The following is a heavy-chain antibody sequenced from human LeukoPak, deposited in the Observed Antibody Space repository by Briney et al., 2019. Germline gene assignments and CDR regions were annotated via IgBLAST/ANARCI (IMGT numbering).Heavy chain of an antibody. CDR1: GGSISSGTYF. CDR3: TRGWMAHGH. D-gene: IGHD5-12*01. Sequence: SETLSLTCTVSGGSISSGTYFWSWIRQPAGQGLEWVGRISTSGSTNYNPSLKSRVTISVDTSKNQLSLRLTSVTAADTAVYYCTRGWMAHGHWGQRTLVTVSS. J-gene: IGHJ4*02. V-gene: IGHV4-61*02. CDR2: ISTSGST.